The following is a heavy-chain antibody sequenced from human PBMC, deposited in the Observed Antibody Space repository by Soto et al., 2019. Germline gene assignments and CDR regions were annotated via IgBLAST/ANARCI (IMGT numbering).Heavy chain of an antibody. J-gene: IGHJ4*02. CDR3: AKGRYSSSWYEPWDY. CDR1: GFTFSSYG. Sequence: QVQLVESGGGVVQPGRSLRLSCAASGFTFSSYGMHWVRQAPGKGLEWVAVISYDGSNKYYADSVKGRFTISRDNSKNTLYLQMNSLRAEDTAVYYCAKGRYSSSWYEPWDYWGQGTLVTVSS. D-gene: IGHD6-13*01. CDR2: ISYDGSNK. V-gene: IGHV3-30*18.